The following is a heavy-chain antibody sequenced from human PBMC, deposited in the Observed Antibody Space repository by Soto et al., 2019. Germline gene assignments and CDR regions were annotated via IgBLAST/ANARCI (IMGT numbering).Heavy chain of an antibody. J-gene: IGHJ4*02. D-gene: IGHD6-19*01. CDR1: GFTVSSNF. CDR2: IYSGGTT. CDR3: ARGAGYSSGWYDY. V-gene: IGHV3-53*04. Sequence: EVQLVESGGGLVQPGGSLRLSCAASGFTVSSNFMSWVHQAPGKGLEWVSVIYSGGTTYYADSVKGRFTISRHNSKNTLYLQRNSLRAEDTAVYYCARGAGYSSGWYDYWGQGTLVTVSS.